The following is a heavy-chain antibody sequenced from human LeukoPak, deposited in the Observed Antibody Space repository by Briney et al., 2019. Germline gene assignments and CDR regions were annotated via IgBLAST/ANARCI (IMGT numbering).Heavy chain of an antibody. CDR2: ISDSGGST. J-gene: IGHJ4*02. V-gene: IGHV3-23*01. D-gene: IGHD3-16*01. CDR1: GGSINSYY. Sequence: LSPTFTVSGGSINSYYWSWVRQAPGKGLEWVSVISDSGGSTYYADSVKGRFTISRDNSKNTLYRQMNSLRAEDTAVYYCARAPYGDNGYTAEVADYWGQGTLVTVSS. CDR3: ARAPYGDNGYTAEVADY.